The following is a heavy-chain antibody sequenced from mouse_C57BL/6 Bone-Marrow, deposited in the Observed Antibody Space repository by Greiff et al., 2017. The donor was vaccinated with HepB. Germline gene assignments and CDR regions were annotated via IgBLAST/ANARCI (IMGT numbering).Heavy chain of an antibody. CDR2: IYPRSGNT. CDR3: ARRGPLYGSSLYYFDY. J-gene: IGHJ2*01. CDR1: GYTFTSYG. Sequence: VKLVESGAELARPGASVKLSCKASGYTFTSYGISWVKQRTGQGLEWIGEIYPRSGNTYYNEKFKGKATLTADKSSSTAYMELRSLTSEDSAVYFCARRGPLYGSSLYYFDYWGQGTTLTVSS. V-gene: IGHV1-81*01. D-gene: IGHD1-1*01.